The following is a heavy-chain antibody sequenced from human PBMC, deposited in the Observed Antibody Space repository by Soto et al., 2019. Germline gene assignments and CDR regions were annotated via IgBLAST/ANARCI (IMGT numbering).Heavy chain of an antibody. CDR2: IKGDGSER. Sequence: PGWSLRLSCAASGFTFSNYWMSLVRQAPGKGLEWVANIKGDGSERNYVDSVKGRFTISRDNAENSLYLQMNRLRAEDTAMYYCVRGNDGYGVFDYWGEGALVTVFS. CDR1: GFTFSNYW. CDR3: VRGNDGYGVFDY. D-gene: IGHD5-18*01. V-gene: IGHV3-7*01. J-gene: IGHJ4*02.